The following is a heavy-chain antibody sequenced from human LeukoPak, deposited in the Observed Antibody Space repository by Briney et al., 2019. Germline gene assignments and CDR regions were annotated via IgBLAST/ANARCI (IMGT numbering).Heavy chain of an antibody. J-gene: IGHJ6*02. CDR3: ARDEIKRDYQGYYYGMDV. V-gene: IGHV1-69*13. CDR1: GGTFSSYA. CDR2: IIPIFGTA. Sequence: SVKVSCKASGGTFSSYAISWVRQAPGQGLEWMGGIIPIFGTANYAQKFQGRVTITADESTSTAYMELSSLRSEDTAVYYCARDEIKRDYQGYYYGMDVWGQGTTVTVSS. D-gene: IGHD4-11*01.